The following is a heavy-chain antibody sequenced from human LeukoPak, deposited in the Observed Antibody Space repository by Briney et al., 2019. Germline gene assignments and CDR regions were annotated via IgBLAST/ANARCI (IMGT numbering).Heavy chain of an antibody. CDR3: ARRGPYYYGSRSFKMIWFDP. J-gene: IGHJ5*02. Sequence: GASVKVSCKASGYTFTSYDINWVRQATGQGLEWMGWMNPNSGNTGYAQKFQGRVTMTRNTSISTAYMELSSLRSEDTAVYYCARRGPYYYGSRSFKMIWFDPWGQGTLVTVSS. CDR1: GYTFTSYD. D-gene: IGHD3-10*01. CDR2: MNPNSGNT. V-gene: IGHV1-8*01.